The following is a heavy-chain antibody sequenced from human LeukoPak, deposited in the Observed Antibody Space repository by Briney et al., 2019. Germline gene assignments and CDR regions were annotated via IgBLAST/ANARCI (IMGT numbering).Heavy chain of an antibody. CDR2: ISGSGGST. CDR1: GFTFSSYA. D-gene: IGHD3-22*01. J-gene: IGHJ4*02. CDR3: AKDLYDSSGFDY. Sequence: GGSLRLSCAASGFTFSSYAMSWVRQAPGKGLEWVSAISGSGGSTYYADSVKGRSTISRDNSKNTLYLQMNSLRAEDTAVYYCAKDLYDSSGFDYWGQGTLVTVSS. V-gene: IGHV3-23*01.